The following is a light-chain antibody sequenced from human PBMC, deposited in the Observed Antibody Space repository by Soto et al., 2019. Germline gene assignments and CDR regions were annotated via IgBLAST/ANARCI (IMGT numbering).Light chain of an antibody. CDR2: AVT. Sequence: QSALTQPASVSGSPGQSITISCAGASSDVGAYNYVSWYQHHPGEAPKLMIYAVTNRPSGVSNRFSGSKSGNTASLTISGLQAEDEADYYCSSYTTNNVDLYGTGTKLTVL. CDR1: SSDVGAYNY. J-gene: IGLJ1*01. CDR3: SSYTTNNVDL. V-gene: IGLV2-14*01.